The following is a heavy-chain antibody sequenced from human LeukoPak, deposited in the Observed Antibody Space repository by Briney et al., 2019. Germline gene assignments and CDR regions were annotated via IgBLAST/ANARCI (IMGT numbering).Heavy chain of an antibody. Sequence: PSETLSLTCTLPGGSLSSYYWSWIRQPAGKGLEWIGRIYTSGGPNYNPSPKSRVTISVDTSKNQYSLKLSSVTAVDTAVYYCARVNYYYYYRDVWGKGTTVTISS. CDR3: ARVNYYYYYRDV. V-gene: IGHV4-4*07. CDR1: GGSLSSYY. CDR2: IYTSGGP. J-gene: IGHJ6*03.